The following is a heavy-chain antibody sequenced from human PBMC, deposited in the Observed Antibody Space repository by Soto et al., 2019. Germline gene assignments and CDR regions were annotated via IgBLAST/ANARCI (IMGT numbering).Heavy chain of an antibody. CDR3: ARDFDHSSSSASGGMDV. CDR2: IWYDGSNK. Sequence: GGSLRLSCAASGFTFSSYGMHWVRQAPGKGLEWVAVIWYDGSNKYYAGSVKGRFTISRDNSKNTLYLQMNSLRAEDTAVYYCARDFDHSSSSASGGMDVWGQGTTVTVSS. CDR1: GFTFSSYG. D-gene: IGHD6-6*01. V-gene: IGHV3-33*01. J-gene: IGHJ6*02.